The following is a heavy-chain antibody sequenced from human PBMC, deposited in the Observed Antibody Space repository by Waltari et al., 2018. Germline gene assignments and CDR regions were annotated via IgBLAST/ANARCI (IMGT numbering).Heavy chain of an antibody. CDR1: GYTFTDYY. Sequence: EVQLVQSGAEVKKPGATVKISCKASGYTFTDYYMHWVQQAPGKGLEWMGRVDPEEGETIYAEKFQGRVTITADTSTDTAYMELSSLRSEDTAVYYCATGAVAGTYYYYYMDVWGKGTTVTVSS. CDR2: VDPEEGET. CDR3: ATGAVAGTYYYYYMDV. V-gene: IGHV1-69-2*01. D-gene: IGHD6-19*01. J-gene: IGHJ6*03.